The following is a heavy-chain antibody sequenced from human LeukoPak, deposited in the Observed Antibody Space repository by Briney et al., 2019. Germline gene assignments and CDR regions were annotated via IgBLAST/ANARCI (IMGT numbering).Heavy chain of an antibody. CDR1: GGSIGSYY. CDR3: ARGPTRYYFDY. J-gene: IGHJ4*02. CDR2: IFYSGST. D-gene: IGHD1-1*01. Sequence: SGTLSLTCTVSGGSIGSYYWSWIRQSPGRGLQWIGYIFYSGSTNYNPSLKSRVTISVDTSKNQFSLNLTSVTAAATALYYCARGPTRYYFDYWGQGTLVTVSS. V-gene: IGHV4-59*01.